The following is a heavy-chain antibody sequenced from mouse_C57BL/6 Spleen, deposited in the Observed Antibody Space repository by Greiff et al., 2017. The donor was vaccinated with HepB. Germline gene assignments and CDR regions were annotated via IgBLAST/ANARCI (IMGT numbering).Heavy chain of an antibody. D-gene: IGHD2-5*01. CDR1: GFSLSTSGMG. CDR3: ARRRDSNYDYWYFDV. J-gene: IGHJ1*03. CDR2: IYWDDDK. Sequence: QVTLKESGPGILQSSQTLSLTCSFSGFSLSTSGMGVSWIRQPSGKGLEWLAHIYWDDDKRYNPSLKSRLTISKDTSRNQVFLKITSVDTADTATYYGARRRDSNYDYWYFDVWGTGTTVTVSS. V-gene: IGHV8-12*01.